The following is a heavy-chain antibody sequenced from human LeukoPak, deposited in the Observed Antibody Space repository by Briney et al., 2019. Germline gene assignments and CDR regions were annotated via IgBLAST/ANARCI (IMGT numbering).Heavy chain of an antibody. CDR2: MYSSGST. CDR1: GGSISSGSYY. J-gene: IGHJ4*02. V-gene: IGHV4-61*02. CDR3: ARGTVGRTYCGGDCYSPIDY. D-gene: IGHD2-21*01. Sequence: SQTLSLTCTVSGGSISSGSYYWSWIRQPGGKGLEWIGRMYSSGSTNYNPSLKSRVTISVDTSKNQFSLKLSSVTAADTAVYYCARGTVGRTYCGGDCYSPIDYWGQGSLVTVSS.